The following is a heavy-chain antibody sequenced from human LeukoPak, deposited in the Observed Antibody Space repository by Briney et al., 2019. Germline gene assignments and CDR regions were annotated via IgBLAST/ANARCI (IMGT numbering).Heavy chain of an antibody. CDR1: GYTFTGFY. Sequence: ASVKVSCKASGYTFTGFYMHLLRQAPGQGLEWMGWINPKSGGTRYAQRFQGRVTMTRDTSISTSYMEVSRLIYDDTAVYYCAREAGDNAYDVWGQGTMVTVSS. CDR2: INPKSGGT. D-gene: IGHD2-21*01. J-gene: IGHJ3*01. V-gene: IGHV1-2*02. CDR3: AREAGDNAYDV.